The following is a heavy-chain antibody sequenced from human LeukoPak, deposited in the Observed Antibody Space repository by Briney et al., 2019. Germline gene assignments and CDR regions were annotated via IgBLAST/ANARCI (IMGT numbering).Heavy chain of an antibody. D-gene: IGHD4-17*01. J-gene: IGHJ4*02. CDR1: GFTVSSNY. CDR3: AKAGLYGDYYKFDY. Sequence: GGSLRLSCAASGFTVSSNYMSWVRQAPGKGLEWVSAISGSGGSTYYADSVKGRFTISRDNSKNTLYLQMNSLRAEDTAVYYCAKAGLYGDYYKFDYWGQGTLVTVSS. V-gene: IGHV3-23*01. CDR2: ISGSGGST.